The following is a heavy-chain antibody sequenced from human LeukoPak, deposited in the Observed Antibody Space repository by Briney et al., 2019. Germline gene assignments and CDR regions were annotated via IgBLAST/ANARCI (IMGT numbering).Heavy chain of an antibody. CDR3: ATDLAAHYSPDRVR. D-gene: IGHD6-13*01. J-gene: IGHJ3*01. CDR2: FDPEDGET. CDR1: GYALTELS. Sequence: ASVKVSCKVSGYALTELSMHWVRQAPGKGLEWMGGFDPEDGETIYAQKFQGRVTMTEDTSTDTAYMELSSLRSEDTAVYYCATDLAAHYSPDRVRWGQGTMVTVSS. V-gene: IGHV1-24*01.